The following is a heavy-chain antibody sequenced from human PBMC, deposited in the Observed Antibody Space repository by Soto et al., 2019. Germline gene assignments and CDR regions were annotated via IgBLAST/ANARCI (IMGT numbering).Heavy chain of an antibody. CDR1: GVSFSSYA. V-gene: IGHV3-23*01. CDR2: ISGSGGST. CDR3: AKAPDIVVVVVADY. Sequence: GGSVRLSCAASGVSFSSYAMSWVRQAPGKGLEWVSAISGSGGSTYYEDSVKGRFTISRDNSKNTLYLQMNTLRAEDTAVYYFAKAPDIVVVVVADYWGQGTLVTVSS. D-gene: IGHD2-15*01. J-gene: IGHJ4*02.